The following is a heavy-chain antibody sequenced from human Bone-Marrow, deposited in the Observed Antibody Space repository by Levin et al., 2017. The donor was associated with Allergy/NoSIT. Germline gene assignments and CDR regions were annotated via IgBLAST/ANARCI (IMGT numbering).Heavy chain of an antibody. D-gene: IGHD4-17*01. J-gene: IGHJ4*02. CDR2: ISGSGGST. V-gene: IGHV3-23*01. Sequence: GESLKISCAASGFTFSSYAMSWVRQAPGKGLEWVSAISGSGGSTYYADSVKGRFTISRDNSKNTLYLQMNSLRAEDTAVYYCAKELRQNFDYWGQGTLVTVSS. CDR3: AKELRQNFDY. CDR1: GFTFSSYA.